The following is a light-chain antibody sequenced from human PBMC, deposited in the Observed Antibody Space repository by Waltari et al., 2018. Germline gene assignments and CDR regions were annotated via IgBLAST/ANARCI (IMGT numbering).Light chain of an antibody. J-gene: IGLJ2*01. CDR3: SSYGGSNTVV. CDR1: SSDVGAYNY. V-gene: IGLV2-8*01. CDR2: EVS. Sequence: QSALTQPPSASGSPGQSVTISCTGTSSDVGAYNYVPWHQQHPGKAPKLMISEVSKRPSGVPDRFSGSKSGNTASLTVSGLQSEDEADYYCSSYGGSNTVVFGGGTKLTVL.